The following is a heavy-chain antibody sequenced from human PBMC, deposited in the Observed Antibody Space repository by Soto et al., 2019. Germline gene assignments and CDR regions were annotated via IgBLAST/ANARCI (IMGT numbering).Heavy chain of an antibody. V-gene: IGHV1-69*05. CDR2: ILPFFGTA. CDR1: GGSFSREA. CDR3: ARGHEIGGNSDAFDV. Sequence: QVQLVQSGAEVKKPGSSVKVSCKASGGSFSREAINWVRQAPGQGPEWMGGILPFFGTADYAQKFQGRVTITPDVSTTTAYMELSSLTFEDTAVYYCARGHEIGGNSDAFDVWGQGIMVIVSS. J-gene: IGHJ3*01. D-gene: IGHD2-15*01.